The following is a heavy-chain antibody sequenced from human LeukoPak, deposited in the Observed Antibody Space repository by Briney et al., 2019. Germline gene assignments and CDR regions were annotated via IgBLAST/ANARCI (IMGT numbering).Heavy chain of an antibody. J-gene: IGHJ4*02. Sequence: SETLSLTCTVSGGSVSSTTYYWSWIRQPPGKGLEWIASINYSGSTYYNPSLKSRVTISVDTSENQFSLKLSSVTAAGTAVYYCARYVVYGSGKYYFDYWGQGTLVTVSS. CDR1: GGSVSSTTYY. CDR3: ARYVVYGSGKYYFDY. D-gene: IGHD3-10*01. CDR2: INYSGST. V-gene: IGHV4-39*01.